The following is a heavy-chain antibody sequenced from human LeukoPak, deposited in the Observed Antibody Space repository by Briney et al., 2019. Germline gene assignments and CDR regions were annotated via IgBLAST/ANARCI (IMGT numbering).Heavy chain of an antibody. D-gene: IGHD6-19*01. V-gene: IGHV4-34*01. Sequence: SETLSLTCAVYGGSFSGYYWSWIRQPPGKGLEWIGEINHSGSTNYNPSLKSRVTISVDTSKNQFSLKLSSATAADTAVYYCARVPLAVAGSDYFDYWGQGTLVTVSS. CDR1: GGSFSGYY. CDR3: ARVPLAVAGSDYFDY. J-gene: IGHJ4*02. CDR2: INHSGST.